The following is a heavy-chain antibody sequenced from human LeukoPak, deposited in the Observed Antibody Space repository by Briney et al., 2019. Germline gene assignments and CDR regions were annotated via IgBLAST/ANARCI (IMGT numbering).Heavy chain of an antibody. CDR3: TRDEQWLVYFDY. CDR1: GDSVSSNSAA. V-gene: IGHV6-1*01. Sequence: SQTLSLTCAISGDSVSSNSAAWNWIRQSPSRGLEWLGRTYYRSKWYNDYAESVKSRIIINPDTSKNQFSLQLNSVTPEDTAVYYCTRDEQWLVYFDYWGQGALVTVSS. CDR2: TYYRSKWYN. J-gene: IGHJ4*02. D-gene: IGHD6-19*01.